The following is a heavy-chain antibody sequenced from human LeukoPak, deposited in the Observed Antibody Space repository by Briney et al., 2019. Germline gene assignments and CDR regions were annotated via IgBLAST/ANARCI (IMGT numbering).Heavy chain of an antibody. J-gene: IGHJ4*02. V-gene: IGHV4-34*01. CDR2: INHSGST. Sequence: KPSETLSLTCAVYGGSFSGYYWGWIRQPPGKGLEWIGEINHSGSTNYNPSLKSRVTISVDTSKNQFSLKLSSVTAADTAVYYCARGRYYDSSGYYYYWGQGTLVTVSS. CDR3: ARGRYYDSSGYYYY. D-gene: IGHD3-22*01. CDR1: GGSFSGYY.